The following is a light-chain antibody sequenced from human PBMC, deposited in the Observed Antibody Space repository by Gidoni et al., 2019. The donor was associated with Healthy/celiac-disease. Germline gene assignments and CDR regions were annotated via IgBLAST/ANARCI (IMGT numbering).Light chain of an antibody. Sequence: DIVMTQSPDSLAVSLGERATINCKSSRSVLYSSNSKNYLAWYQKKPGQPPRLLIYWASTRESGVPARFSGSGSGTDFTLTISSLQAEDVAVYYCQQYYSTPLTFGGGTKVEIK. V-gene: IGKV4-1*01. CDR3: QQYYSTPLT. J-gene: IGKJ4*01. CDR2: WAS. CDR1: RSVLYSSNSKNY.